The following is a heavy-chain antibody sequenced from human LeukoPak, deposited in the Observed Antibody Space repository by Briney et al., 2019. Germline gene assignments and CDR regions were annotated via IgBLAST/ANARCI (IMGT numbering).Heavy chain of an antibody. CDR3: ARDRGCSSTSCYTGVGYYYYMDV. CDR2: TYYRSKWYN. J-gene: IGHJ6*03. V-gene: IGHV6-1*01. CDR1: GDSVSSNSAA. D-gene: IGHD2-2*02. Sequence: SQTLSLTCAISGDSVSSNSAAWNWIRQSPSRGLEWLGRTYYRSKWYNDYAVSVKSRITTNPDTSKNQFSLQLNSVTPEDTAVYYCARDRGCSSTSCYTGVGYYYYMDVWGKGTTVTVSS.